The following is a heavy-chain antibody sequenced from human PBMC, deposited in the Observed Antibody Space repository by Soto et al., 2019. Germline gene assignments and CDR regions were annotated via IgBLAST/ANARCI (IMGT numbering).Heavy chain of an antibody. V-gene: IGHV4-4*07. CDR2: IYTSGST. CDR1: GGSISSYY. D-gene: IGHD6-13*01. J-gene: IGHJ4*02. CDR3: ARVFEPGTYSSSWYAGGIKGYYFDY. Sequence: QVQLQESGPGLVKPSETLSLTCTVSGGSISSYYWSWIRQPAGKGLEWIGRIYTSGSTNYNPSLKCRVTMSVDTSKNQFSLKLSSVTAADTAVYYCARVFEPGTYSSSWYAGGIKGYYFDYWGQGTLVTVSS.